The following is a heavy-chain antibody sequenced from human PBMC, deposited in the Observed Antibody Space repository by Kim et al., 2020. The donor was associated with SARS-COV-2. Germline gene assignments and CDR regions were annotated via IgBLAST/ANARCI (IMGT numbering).Heavy chain of an antibody. CDR3: ARDPGSGYDTYSFDY. J-gene: IGHJ4*02. V-gene: IGHV3-7*01. D-gene: IGHD5-12*01. Sequence: VDSGKGRFTISRDNAKNSLYLQMNSLRAEDTAVYFRARDPGSGYDTYSFDYWGQGTLVTVSS.